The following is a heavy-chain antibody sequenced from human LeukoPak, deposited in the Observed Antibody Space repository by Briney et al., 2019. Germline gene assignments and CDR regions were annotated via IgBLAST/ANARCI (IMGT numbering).Heavy chain of an antibody. CDR1: GFTFSSYW. Sequence: GGSLRLSCAASGFTFSSYWMHWVRQAPGKGLVWVSRINSDGSSTSYADSVKGRFTISRDNSKNTLYLQMNSLRAEDTAVYYCAILELWSSGEQADYWGQGTLVTVSS. CDR2: INSDGSST. D-gene: IGHD6-19*01. CDR3: AILELWSSGEQADY. V-gene: IGHV3-74*01. J-gene: IGHJ4*02.